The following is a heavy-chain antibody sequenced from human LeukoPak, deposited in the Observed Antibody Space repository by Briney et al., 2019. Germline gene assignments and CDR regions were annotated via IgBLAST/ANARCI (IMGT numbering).Heavy chain of an antibody. J-gene: IGHJ3*02. V-gene: IGHV5-51*01. CDR2: IYPGDSDT. CDR3: ARHPPTMIVVVTPDAFDI. D-gene: IGHD3-22*01. Sequence: PGESLKISCKGSGYSFTSYWIGWVRHMPGKGLEWMGIIYPGDSDTRYSPSFQGQVTISADKSISTAYLQWSSLKASDTAMYYCARHPPTMIVVVTPDAFDIWGQGTMVTVSS. CDR1: GYSFTSYW.